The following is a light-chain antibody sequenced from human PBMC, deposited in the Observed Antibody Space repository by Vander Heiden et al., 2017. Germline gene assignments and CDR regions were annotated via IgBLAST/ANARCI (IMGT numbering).Light chain of an antibody. Sequence: QTVVTQEPSFSVSPGGTVTLTCGLSSGSVSTNYYPSWYQQTPCQSPRTLIYSTNTRSSGVPDRFSGSILGNTAALTITGAQADDESDYYCVLYMGSGISVFGGGTKLTVL. CDR1: SGSVSTNYY. V-gene: IGLV8-61*01. CDR2: STN. CDR3: VLYMGSGISV. J-gene: IGLJ2*01.